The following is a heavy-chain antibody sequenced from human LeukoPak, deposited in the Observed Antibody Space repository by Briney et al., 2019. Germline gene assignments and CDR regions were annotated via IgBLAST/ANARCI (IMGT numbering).Heavy chain of an antibody. D-gene: IGHD1-26*01. J-gene: IGHJ4*02. Sequence: SETLSLTCTVSGGSISSGDYYWSWIRQPPGKGLEWIGSIFHSGSAYYNPSLESRVTISVDTSNNQFSLKLTSVTAADTAVYYCAREGTREWETDYWGQGTLVTVSS. CDR1: GGSISSGDYY. CDR2: IFHSGSA. CDR3: AREGTREWETDY. V-gene: IGHV4-39*07.